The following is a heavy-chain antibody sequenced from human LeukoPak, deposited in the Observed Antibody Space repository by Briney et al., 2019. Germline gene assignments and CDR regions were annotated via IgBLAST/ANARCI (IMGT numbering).Heavy chain of an antibody. CDR1: GFSFSSFA. CDR3: AKEAPHTAVLIALPEWNYIDS. J-gene: IGHJ4*02. V-gene: IGHV3-23*01. D-gene: IGHD2-21*01. Sequence: GGSLRLSCAASGFSFSSFAMSWVRQAPGKGLEWVAIISGSGGGTYYADSVKGRFTVSRDFFTSTLDLQMTSLRAEDTAVYYCAKEAPHTAVLIALPEWNYIDSWGRGILVSVSS. CDR2: ISGSGGGT.